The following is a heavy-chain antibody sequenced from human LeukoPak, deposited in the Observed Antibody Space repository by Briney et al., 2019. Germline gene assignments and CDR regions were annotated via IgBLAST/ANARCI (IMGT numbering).Heavy chain of an antibody. Sequence: GGSLRLSCAVSGFTFSSFWMSWVRQAPGGGLEWVASIKQDGSEIQDVGSVKGRFTISRDNAKNSLYLQMNSLRVEDTAVYYCARVSVTATGAFDIWGQGTMVTAST. D-gene: IGHD2-21*02. V-gene: IGHV3-7*04. CDR3: ARVSVTATGAFDI. CDR2: IKQDGSEI. J-gene: IGHJ3*02. CDR1: GFTFSSFW.